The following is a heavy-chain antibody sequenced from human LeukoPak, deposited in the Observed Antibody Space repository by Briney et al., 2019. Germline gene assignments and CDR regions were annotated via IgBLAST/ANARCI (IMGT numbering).Heavy chain of an antibody. Sequence: SETLSLTCTVSGGSITSGNYCWGWIRQPQGKGLEWIVSIYYSGSTYYNPSLKSRVTIFIDTSKNQFSLKLLSVTAADTAVYYCARPDQRGYSYGYSAFDIWGQGTMVTVSS. CDR1: GGSITSGNYC. J-gene: IGHJ3*02. CDR3: ARPDQRGYSYGYSAFDI. CDR2: IYYSGST. D-gene: IGHD5-18*01. V-gene: IGHV4-39*01.